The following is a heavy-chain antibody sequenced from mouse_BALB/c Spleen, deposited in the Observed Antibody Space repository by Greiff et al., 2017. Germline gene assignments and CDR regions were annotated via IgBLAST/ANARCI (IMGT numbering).Heavy chain of an antibody. D-gene: IGHD2-2*01. CDR3: ARPLYYGYDYAMDY. CDR2: INSNGGST. CDR1: GFTFSSYG. V-gene: IGHV5-6-3*01. J-gene: IGHJ4*01. Sequence: EVHLVESGGGLVQPGGSRKLSCAASGFTFSSYGMSWVRQTPDKRLELVATINSNGGSTYYPDSVKGRFTISRDNAKNTLYLQMSSLKSEDTAMYYCARPLYYGYDYAMDYWGQGTSVTVAS.